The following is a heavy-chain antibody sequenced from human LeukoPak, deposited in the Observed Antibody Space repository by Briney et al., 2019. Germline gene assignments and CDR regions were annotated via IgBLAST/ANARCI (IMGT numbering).Heavy chain of an antibody. Sequence: SETLSLTCTASGGSISSSGYYWGWIRQPPGKGLEWIGSIYYSGSTYYNPSLKSRVTISVDTSKNQFSLKLSSVTAADTAVYYCARDPRGHIAAAEDWFDPWGQGTLVTVSS. CDR3: ARDPRGHIAAAEDWFDP. D-gene: IGHD6-13*01. J-gene: IGHJ5*02. V-gene: IGHV4-39*07. CDR1: GGSISSSGYY. CDR2: IYYSGST.